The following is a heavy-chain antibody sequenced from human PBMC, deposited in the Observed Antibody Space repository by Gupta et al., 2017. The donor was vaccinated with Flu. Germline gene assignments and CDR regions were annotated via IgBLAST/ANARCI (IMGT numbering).Heavy chain of an antibody. CDR1: GFSFSDYG. J-gene: IGHJ2*01. CDR3: ARSAMVAGNNWFFDL. D-gene: IGHD5-18*01. V-gene: IGHV3-33*08. Sequence: VELEESGGGVVQPERSLRLSCAASGFSFSDYGMNWVRQTPGKGLEWLAVISFDGSSLFYADSVGGRFTISRDNSKDTVYLQLNTARVEDTALYYCARSAMVAGNNWFFDLWGRGTLVTVSS. CDR2: ISFDGSSL.